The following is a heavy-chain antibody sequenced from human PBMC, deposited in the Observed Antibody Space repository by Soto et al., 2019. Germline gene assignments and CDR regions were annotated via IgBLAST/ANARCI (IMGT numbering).Heavy chain of an antibody. CDR1: GYTSTGYY. J-gene: IGHJ6*02. V-gene: IGHV1-2*02. CDR3: ARVEDGSGSYYGMDV. Sequence: ASVKVSCKASGYTSTGYYMHWVRQAPGQGLEWMGWINPNSGGTNYAQKFQGRVTMTRDTSISTAYMELSRLRSDDTAVYYCARVEDGSGSYYGMDVWGQGTTVTVSS. CDR2: INPNSGGT. D-gene: IGHD3-10*01.